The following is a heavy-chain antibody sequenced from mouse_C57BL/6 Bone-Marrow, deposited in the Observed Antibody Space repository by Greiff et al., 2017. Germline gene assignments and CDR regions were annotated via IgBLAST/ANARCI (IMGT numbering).Heavy chain of an antibody. J-gene: IGHJ4*01. V-gene: IGHV3-6*01. D-gene: IGHD1-1*01. Sequence: EVQLVESGPGLVKPSQSLSLTCSVTGYSITSGYYWNWIRQFPGNQLEWMGYISYDGSNNYNPSLKNRISITRDTSKNQFFLKLNSVTTEDTATYYGAKEWATVVATYDYAMDYWGQGTSVTVSS. CDR3: AKEWATVVATYDYAMDY. CDR1: GYSITSGYY. CDR2: ISYDGSN.